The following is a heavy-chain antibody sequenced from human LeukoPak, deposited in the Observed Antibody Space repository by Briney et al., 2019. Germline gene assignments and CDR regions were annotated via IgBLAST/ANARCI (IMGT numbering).Heavy chain of an antibody. CDR3: ARGQPSSGIAAPLDP. V-gene: IGHV1-69*04. D-gene: IGHD6-13*01. CDR1: GGTFSSYA. CDR2: IIPILGIA. Sequence: SVKVSCKASGGTFSSYAISWVRQAPGQGLEWMGRIIPILGIANYAQKFQGRVTITADKSTSTAYMELSSLRSEDTAVYYCARGQPSSGIAAPLDPWGQGTLVTVSS. J-gene: IGHJ5*02.